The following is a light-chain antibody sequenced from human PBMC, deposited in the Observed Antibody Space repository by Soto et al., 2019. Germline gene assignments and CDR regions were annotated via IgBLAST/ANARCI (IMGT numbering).Light chain of an antibody. CDR2: GAS. V-gene: IGKV3-20*01. CDR3: QQYGRSPLT. CDR1: QSVSSSY. Sequence: EIVLTQSPGALSLSPGEGATLSCRASQSVSSSYLAWYQQKPSQAPRLLIYGASSRATGIPDRFSGSGSGTDFTLTISRLEPEDFAVYYCQQYGRSPLTFGPGTKVDIE. J-gene: IGKJ3*01.